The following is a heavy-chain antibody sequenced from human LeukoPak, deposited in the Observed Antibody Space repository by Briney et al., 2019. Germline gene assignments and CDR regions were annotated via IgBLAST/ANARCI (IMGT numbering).Heavy chain of an antibody. CDR1: GFTFNNAW. CDR3: ARYLEATETTWHYMDV. V-gene: IGHV3-20*04. CDR2: INWNGGST. Sequence: GGSLRLSCAASGFTFNNAWMSWVRQAPGKGLEWVSGINWNGGSTDYADSVKGRFTVSRDNAKNSLYLQMNSLRVEDTGLYYCARYLEATETTWHYMDVWGKGTTVIVSS. D-gene: IGHD1-1*01. J-gene: IGHJ6*03.